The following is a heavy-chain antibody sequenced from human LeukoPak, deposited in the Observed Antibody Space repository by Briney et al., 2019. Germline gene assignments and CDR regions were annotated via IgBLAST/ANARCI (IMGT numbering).Heavy chain of an antibody. V-gene: IGHV3-23*01. D-gene: IGHD6-25*01. CDR3: ANVPLPATYYYYGMDV. CDR1: GFTFSSYA. J-gene: IGHJ6*02. Sequence: GSLRLSCAASGFTFSSYAMSWVRQAPGKGLEWVSAISGSGGSTYYADSVKGRFTISRDNSKNTLYLQMNSLRAEDTAVYYCANVPLPATYYYYGMDVWGQGTTVTVSS. CDR2: ISGSGGST.